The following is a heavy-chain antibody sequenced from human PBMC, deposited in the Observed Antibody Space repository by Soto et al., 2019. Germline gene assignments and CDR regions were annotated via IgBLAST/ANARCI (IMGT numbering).Heavy chain of an antibody. CDR1: GYTFRNYG. CDR2: ISADNGHT. Sequence: QVLLVQSGAEVKKPGASVRVSCKTSGYTFRNYGISWVRQAPGRGLEWMGWISADNGHTNFTQKLQGRVTMTTDTSTSTAYMELRSLRSDDTAVYYCARDDRRAMAGDNWFDPWGQGTLVTVSS. D-gene: IGHD6-19*01. J-gene: IGHJ5*02. V-gene: IGHV1-18*01. CDR3: ARDDRRAMAGDNWFDP.